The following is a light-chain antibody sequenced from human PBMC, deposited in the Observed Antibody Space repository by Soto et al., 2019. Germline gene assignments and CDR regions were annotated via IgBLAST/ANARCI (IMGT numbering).Light chain of an antibody. V-gene: IGKV3-11*01. Sequence: EIVLTQSPATLALSPCERATLSSRASQSVINYLAWYQQKPGQAPRLLIYGASNRATGIPARFSGSGSGTDFTLTISSLEPEDFAVYYCQQRSNWPITFGQGTRLEIK. CDR3: QQRSNWPIT. CDR2: GAS. J-gene: IGKJ5*01. CDR1: QSVINY.